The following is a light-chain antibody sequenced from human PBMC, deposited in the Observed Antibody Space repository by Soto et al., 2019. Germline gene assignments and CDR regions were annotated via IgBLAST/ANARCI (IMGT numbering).Light chain of an antibody. Sequence: QLVLTQPASVSGSPGQSISISCTGTSSDVGRYNFVSWYQQRPGKAPKLIIYDVANRPSGISNRFSGSKSGNTASLTISGLQAEDEADYYCSSYTGSTSLVYVFGTGTKLTVL. V-gene: IGLV2-14*03. CDR2: DVA. CDR3: SSYTGSTSLVYV. CDR1: SSDVGRYNF. J-gene: IGLJ1*01.